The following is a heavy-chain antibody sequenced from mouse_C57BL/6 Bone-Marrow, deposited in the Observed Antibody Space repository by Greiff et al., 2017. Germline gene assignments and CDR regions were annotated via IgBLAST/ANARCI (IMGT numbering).Heavy chain of an antibody. CDR2: IDPENGDT. D-gene: IGHD1-1*01. CDR1: GFNIKDDY. J-gene: IGHJ1*03. CDR3: TTYGSSLWYFDV. V-gene: IGHV14-4*01. Sequence: EVQLQQSGAELVRPGASVKLSCTASGFNIKDDYMHWVKQRPEKGLEWIGWIDPENGDTAYASKFQGKATITADTSSNTAYLQLSSLTSEYTAVYYCTTYGSSLWYFDVWGTGTTVTVSS.